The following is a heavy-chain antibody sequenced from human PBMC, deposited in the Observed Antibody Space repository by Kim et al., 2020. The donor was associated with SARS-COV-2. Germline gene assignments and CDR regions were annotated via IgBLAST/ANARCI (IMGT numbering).Heavy chain of an antibody. D-gene: IGHD3-10*01. CDR3: AENGGDL. V-gene: IGHV3-33*06. CDR2: DGSNK. Sequence: DGSNKYYADSVKGRFTISRDNSKNTLYLQMNSLRAEDTAVYYCAENGGDLWGQGTLVTVSS. J-gene: IGHJ5*02.